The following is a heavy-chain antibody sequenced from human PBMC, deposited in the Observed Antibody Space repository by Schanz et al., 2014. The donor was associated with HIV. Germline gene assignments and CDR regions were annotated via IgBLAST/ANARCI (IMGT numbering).Heavy chain of an antibody. Sequence: QVPLVQSGAEVKKPGSSVNVSCKTSGGTFSNYAISWVRQAPGQGLEWMGGIIPVSGTASYAQMFQGRVKIIADKSTSTAYMELRSLRSDDTAVYYCARTRGIAVAGFDYWGQGTLVTVSS. J-gene: IGHJ4*02. CDR3: ARTRGIAVAGFDY. CDR1: GGTFSNYA. D-gene: IGHD6-19*01. CDR2: IIPVSGTA. V-gene: IGHV1-69*06.